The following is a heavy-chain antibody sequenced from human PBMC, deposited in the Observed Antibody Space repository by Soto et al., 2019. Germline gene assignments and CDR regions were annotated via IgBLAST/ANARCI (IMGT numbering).Heavy chain of an antibody. CDR1: GFTFNNYA. D-gene: IGHD2-2*01. Sequence: EVQLLESGGGLVQPGGSLRLSCAASGFTFNNYAMGWVRQAPGKGLEWVSAITDSGDDTYYIDSVKGRFTISRDNSKSTLYLQMNSLRAEDTAIYYCAKLGSSSWSPHYYFDYWGQRTLVTVSS. V-gene: IGHV3-23*01. CDR2: ITDSGDDT. CDR3: AKLGSSSWSPHYYFDY. J-gene: IGHJ4*02.